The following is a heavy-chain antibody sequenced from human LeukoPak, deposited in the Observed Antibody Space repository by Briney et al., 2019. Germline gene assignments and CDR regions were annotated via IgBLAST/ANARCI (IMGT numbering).Heavy chain of an antibody. J-gene: IGHJ4*02. D-gene: IGHD3-3*01. CDR1: GFTFSTYW. CDR2: IKEDGSEK. V-gene: IGHV3-7*04. Sequence: GGSLRLSCAASGFTFSTYWMSWVRQAPGKGLEWVANIKEDGSEKYYVDSVKGRFTISRDNAKNSLYLQMNSLRVEDTAVYYCARAYYDFWSALPDYWGQGTLVTVSS. CDR3: ARAYYDFWSALPDY.